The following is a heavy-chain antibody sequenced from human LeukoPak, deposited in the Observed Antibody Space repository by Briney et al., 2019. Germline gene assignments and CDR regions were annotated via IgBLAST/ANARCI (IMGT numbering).Heavy chain of an antibody. CDR1: GYTFTGYY. CDR2: INPNSGGT. J-gene: IGHJ5*02. Sequence: ASVKVSCKASGYTFTGYYMHWVRQAPGQGLEWMGWINPNSGGTNYAQKFQGRVTITRDTSISTAYMELSRLRSDDTAVYYCARLSDDIVVVAATGWWFDPWGQGTLVTVSS. CDR3: ARLSDDIVVVAATGWWFDP. D-gene: IGHD2-15*01. V-gene: IGHV1-2*02.